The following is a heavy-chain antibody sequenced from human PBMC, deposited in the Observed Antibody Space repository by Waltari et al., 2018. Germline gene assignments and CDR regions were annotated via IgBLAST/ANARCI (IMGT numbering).Heavy chain of an antibody. J-gene: IGHJ2*01. CDR2: IYDRGST. CDR3: ARVSYGAGGGYDWYFDL. CDR1: GGSISSHY. V-gene: IGHV4-59*11. Sequence: QVQLQESGPGLVKPSETLSLTCPFSGGSISSHYWSWIRQPPGKGLEWIGYIYDRGSTNYNPSLKSRVTISVDTSKNQFSLKLSSVTAADTAVYYCARVSYGAGGGYDWYFDLWGRGTLVTVSS. D-gene: IGHD5-12*01.